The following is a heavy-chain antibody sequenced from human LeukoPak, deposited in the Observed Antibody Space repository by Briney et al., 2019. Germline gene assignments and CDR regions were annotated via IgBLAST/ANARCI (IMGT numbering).Heavy chain of an antibody. CDR1: GGSISSGGYY. CDR3: ARCRWYGPRWFDP. CDR2: IYYSGST. V-gene: IGHV4-31*03. Sequence: SQTLSLTCTVSGGSISSGGYYWSWIRQHPGKGLEWIGYIYYSGSTYYNPSLKSRVTISVDTSKNQFSLKLSSVTAADTAVYYCARCRWYGPRWFDPWGQGTLVTVSS. J-gene: IGHJ5*02. D-gene: IGHD6-13*01.